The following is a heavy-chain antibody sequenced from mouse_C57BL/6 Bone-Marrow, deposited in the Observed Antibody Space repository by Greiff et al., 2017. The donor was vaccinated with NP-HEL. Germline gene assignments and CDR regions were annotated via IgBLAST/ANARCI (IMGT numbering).Heavy chain of an antibody. V-gene: IGHV1-63*01. CDR3: ARSNWDNALTYYFDY. D-gene: IGHD4-1*01. J-gene: IGHJ2*01. CDR1: GYTFTNYW. Sequence: QVQLQQSGAELVRPGTSVKMSCKASGYTFTNYWIGWAKQRPGHGLEWIGDIYPGGGYTNYNEKFKGKATLTADKSSSTAYMQFSSLTSEDSAIYYCARSNWDNALTYYFDYWGQGTTLTVSS. CDR2: IYPGGGYT.